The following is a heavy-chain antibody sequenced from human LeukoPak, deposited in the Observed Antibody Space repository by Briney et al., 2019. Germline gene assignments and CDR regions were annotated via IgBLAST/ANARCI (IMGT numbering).Heavy chain of an antibody. CDR1: GFTFSSYA. Sequence: GGSLRLSCAASGFTFSSYAMSWIRQAPGKGLEWVSGTSGSGGSEYYADSVRGRFTISRDTSKNVLFLQMNNLRAEDTALYYCAKALTDHQDLDAFDFWGQGTVVTVSS. J-gene: IGHJ3*01. V-gene: IGHV3-23*01. D-gene: IGHD3-16*01. CDR2: TSGSGGSE. CDR3: AKALTDHQDLDAFDF.